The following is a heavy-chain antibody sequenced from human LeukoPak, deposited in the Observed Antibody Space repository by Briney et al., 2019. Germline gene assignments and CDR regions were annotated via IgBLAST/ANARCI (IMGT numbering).Heavy chain of an antibody. CDR3: ARAPNYYDSSGYYGEHRDAFDI. J-gene: IGHJ3*02. CDR2: IYYSGST. D-gene: IGHD3-22*01. CDR1: GGSISSGDYY. Sequence: PSETLSLTCTVSGGSISSGDYYWSWIRQPPGKGLEWIGYIYYSGSTYYNPSLKSRVTISVDTSKNQFSLKLSSVTAADTAVYYCARAPNYYDSSGYYGEHRDAFDIWGQGTMVTVSS. V-gene: IGHV4-30-4*01.